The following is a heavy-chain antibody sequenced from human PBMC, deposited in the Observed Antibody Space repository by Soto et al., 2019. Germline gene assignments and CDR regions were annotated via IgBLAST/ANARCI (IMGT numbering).Heavy chain of an antibody. D-gene: IGHD3-10*01. CDR3: AKDTDRWDSGG. V-gene: IGHV3-23*01. CDR2: ISGSGGST. CDR1: GFTFSSYA. Sequence: PGGSLRLSCAACGFTFSSYAMSWVRQAPGKGLECVSAISGSGGSTYYADSVKGRFTISRDNSKNTLYLQMNSLRAEDTAVYYCAKDTDRWDSGGWGQGTLVTVSS. J-gene: IGHJ4*02.